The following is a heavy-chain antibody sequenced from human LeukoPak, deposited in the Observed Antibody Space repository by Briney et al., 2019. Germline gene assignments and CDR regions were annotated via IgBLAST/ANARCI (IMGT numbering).Heavy chain of an antibody. J-gene: IGHJ6*03. D-gene: IGHD3/OR15-3a*01. V-gene: IGHV4-30-2*01. CDR1: GGSISSGGYY. CDR2: IYHSGST. CDR3: ARETDWFSYYYMDV. Sequence: SETLSLTCTVSGGSISSGGYYWSWIRQPPGKGLEWIGYIYHSGSTYYNPSLKSRVTISVDRSKNQFSLNLSSVTAADTALYYCARETDWFSYYYMDVLGKGTTVTVSS.